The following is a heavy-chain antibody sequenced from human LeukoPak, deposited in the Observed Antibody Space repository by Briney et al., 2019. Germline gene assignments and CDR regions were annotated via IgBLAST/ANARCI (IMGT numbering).Heavy chain of an antibody. D-gene: IGHD3-9*01. CDR1: GGSISSGGYY. CDR2: IYYSGNT. CDR3: ARAQSDCLLPVFFDH. J-gene: IGHJ4*02. Sequence: TLSLTCTVSGGSISSGGYYWSWIRQPPRKGLEWIGYIYYSGNTYYNPSLKSRITISVDTSSNHFSLKLSSVTAADTAVYYCARAQSDCLLPVFFDHWGQGTLVTVSS. V-gene: IGHV4-30-4*01.